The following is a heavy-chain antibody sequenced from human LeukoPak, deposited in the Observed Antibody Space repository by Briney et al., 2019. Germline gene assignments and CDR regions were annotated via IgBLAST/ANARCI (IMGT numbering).Heavy chain of an antibody. CDR2: IKQDGSEK. D-gene: IGHD4-23*01. CDR1: GFTISSYW. V-gene: IGHV3-7*01. CDR3: AREDYGGNSGDHDY. Sequence: SGGSLRLSCAASGFTISSYWMSWVRQAPGKWLEWVANIKQDGSEKYCVDSVKGRFTISRDNAKNSLYLQMNSLRAEDTAVYYCAREDYGGNSGDHDYWGQGTLVTVSS. J-gene: IGHJ4*02.